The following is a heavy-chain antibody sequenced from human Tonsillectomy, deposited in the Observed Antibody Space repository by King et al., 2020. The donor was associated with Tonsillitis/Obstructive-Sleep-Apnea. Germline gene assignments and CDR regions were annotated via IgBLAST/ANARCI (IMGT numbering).Heavy chain of an antibody. D-gene: IGHD5-12*01. CDR2: IDWDDDK. CDR1: GFSLSISGMS. Sequence: VTLKESGPALVKPTQTLTLTCTFYGFSLSISGMSVSWIRQPPGKALEWLARIDWDDDKYYRTSLKTRLTISKDTSKNQVVLKMTNMDPVDTATYYCARSTVATSNDYHQMDVWGEGTTGTLSA. V-gene: IGHV2-70*11. CDR3: ARSTVATSNDYHQMDV. J-gene: IGHJ6*04.